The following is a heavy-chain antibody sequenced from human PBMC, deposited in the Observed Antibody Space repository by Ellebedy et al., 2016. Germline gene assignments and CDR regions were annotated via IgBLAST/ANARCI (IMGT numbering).Heavy chain of an antibody. D-gene: IGHD7-27*01. CDR1: DDSITTYY. CDR3: ARDRVIGEF. CDR2: IFSSGST. J-gene: IGHJ2*01. Sequence: SETLSLTCTVSDDSITTYYWSWIRQPPGKGLEWIGYIFSSGSTTYNPSLKSRVTISVDTSKNQFSLKLNSVTAADTAFYYCARDRVIGEFWGRGTLVTVSS. V-gene: IGHV4-59*01.